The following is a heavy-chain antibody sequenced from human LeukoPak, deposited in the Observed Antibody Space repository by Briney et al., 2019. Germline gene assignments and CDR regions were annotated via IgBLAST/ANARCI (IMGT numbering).Heavy chain of an antibody. J-gene: IGHJ4*02. D-gene: IGHD3-3*01. CDR2: IYYSGST. V-gene: IGHV4-59*01. Sequence: SETLSLTCTVSGGSISSYYWGWIRQPPGKGLEWIGYIYYSGSTNYNPSLKSRVTISVDTSKNQFSLKLSSVTAADTAVYYCAREAQGFWSGYFDYWGQGTLVTVSS. CDR1: GGSISSYY. CDR3: AREAQGFWSGYFDY.